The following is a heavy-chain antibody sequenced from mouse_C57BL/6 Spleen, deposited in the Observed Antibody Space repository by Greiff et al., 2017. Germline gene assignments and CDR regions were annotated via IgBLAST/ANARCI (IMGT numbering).Heavy chain of an antibody. V-gene: IGHV5-6*01. J-gene: IGHJ2*01. CDR3: ASSFYFDY. Sequence: EVQLQESGGDLVKPGGSLKLSCAASGFTFSSYGMSWVRQTPDKRLEWVATISSGGSYTYYPDSVKGRFTISRDNAKNTLYLQMSSLKSEDTAMYYCASSFYFDYWGQGTTLTVSS. D-gene: IGHD1-1*01. CDR2: ISSGGSYT. CDR1: GFTFSSYG.